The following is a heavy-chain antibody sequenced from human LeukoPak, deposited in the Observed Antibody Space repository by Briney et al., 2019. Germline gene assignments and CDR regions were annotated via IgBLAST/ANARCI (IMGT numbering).Heavy chain of an antibody. V-gene: IGHV4-30-4*08. Sequence: SQTLSLTCTVSGGSISSGDYYWSWIRQPPGKGLEWIGYIYYSGSTYYNPSLKSRVTISVDTSKNQFSLKLSSVTAADTAVYYCARDHSGYSRSNNWFDPWGQGTLVTVSS. D-gene: IGHD6-13*01. CDR2: IYYSGST. J-gene: IGHJ5*02. CDR3: ARDHSGYSRSNNWFDP. CDR1: GGSISSGDYY.